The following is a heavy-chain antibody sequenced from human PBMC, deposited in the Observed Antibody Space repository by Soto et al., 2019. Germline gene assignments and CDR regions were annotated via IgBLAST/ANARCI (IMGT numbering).Heavy chain of an antibody. CDR2: ISGSGGST. J-gene: IGHJ6*02. CDR3: VRENYYYGMDV. V-gene: IGHV3-23*01. Sequence: PGGSLRLSCAASGFTFSSYAMSWVRQAPGKGLEWVSAISGSGGSTYYADSVKGRFTISRDDSKNTLYLQMNSLRVEDTAMYYCVRENYYYGMDVWGQGTAVTVSS. CDR1: GFTFSSYA.